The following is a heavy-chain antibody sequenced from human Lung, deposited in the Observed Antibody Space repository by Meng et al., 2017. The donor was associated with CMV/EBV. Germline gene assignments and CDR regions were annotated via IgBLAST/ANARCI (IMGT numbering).Heavy chain of an antibody. CDR1: CDSVSSNSAA. V-gene: IGHV6-1*01. J-gene: IGHJ4*02. D-gene: IGHD3-10*01. CDR3: ARLGTVGAGSGVYCDY. Sequence: SETLSLTCAISCDSVSSNSAAWNWIRQSPSRGLEWLGRTYYRSKWYNDYAVSVKIRITINPDTSKNQFSLQLNAVTPVDTAVYYCARLGTVGAGSGVYCDYCGQETLVTVSS. CDR2: TYYRSKWYN.